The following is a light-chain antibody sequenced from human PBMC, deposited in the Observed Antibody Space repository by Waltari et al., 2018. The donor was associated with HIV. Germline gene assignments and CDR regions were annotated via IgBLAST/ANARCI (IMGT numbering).Light chain of an antibody. J-gene: IGLJ2*01. CDR3: TSYVDIYHVF. Sequence: QSALTQPPSASGSPGQSVTISCTGTSNDVGAYDYVSWYQQHPGSAPKLLIYEVTKRPSGCPDRFSGSKSGNTASLTVSGLQAEDDGHYYCTSYVDIYHVFFGGGTKLTVL. V-gene: IGLV2-8*01. CDR2: EVT. CDR1: SNDVGAYDY.